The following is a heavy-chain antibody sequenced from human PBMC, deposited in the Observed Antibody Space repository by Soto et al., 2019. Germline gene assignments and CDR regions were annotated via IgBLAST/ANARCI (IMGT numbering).Heavy chain of an antibody. CDR2: IYYSGST. D-gene: IGHD3-3*01. V-gene: IGHV4-39*01. CDR1: GGSISSSSYY. J-gene: IGHJ6*03. Sequence: PSETLSLTCTVSGGSISSSSYYWGWIRQPPGKGLEWIGSIYYSGSTYYNPSLKSRVTISVDTSKNQFSPKLSSVTAADTAVYYCAGQYYDFWSGYYTRLEYYYYYMDVWGKGTTVTVSS. CDR3: AGQYYDFWSGYYTRLEYYYYYMDV.